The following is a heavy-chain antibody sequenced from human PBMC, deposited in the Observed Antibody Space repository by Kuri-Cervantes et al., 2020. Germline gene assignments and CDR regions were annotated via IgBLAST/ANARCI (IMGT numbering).Heavy chain of an antibody. D-gene: IGHD7-27*01. Sequence: GESLKISCAASGFTFSSYSMNWVRQAPGKGLEWVSSISSSSSYIYYADSVKGRFTISRDNDKNSLYLQMNSLRAEDTAVYYCARVQLGMSGWFDPWGQGTLVTVSS. V-gene: IGHV3-21*01. CDR3: ARVQLGMSGWFDP. CDR2: ISSSSSYI. CDR1: GFTFSSYS. J-gene: IGHJ5*02.